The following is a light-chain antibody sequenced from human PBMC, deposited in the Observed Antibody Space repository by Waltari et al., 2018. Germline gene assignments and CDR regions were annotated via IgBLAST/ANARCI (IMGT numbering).Light chain of an antibody. V-gene: IGLV2-14*03. CDR2: DVS. Sequence: QSALTQPASVSGSPGQSIAISCSGSSTDIGAHDFVSWYQQHPGIAPKLIIFDVSRRPSGISYRFSGSKFGNTASLTIFGLQAEDEADYYCSSYTRGRTYVFGSGTKVTVL. J-gene: IGLJ1*01. CDR1: STDIGAHDF. CDR3: SSYTRGRTYV.